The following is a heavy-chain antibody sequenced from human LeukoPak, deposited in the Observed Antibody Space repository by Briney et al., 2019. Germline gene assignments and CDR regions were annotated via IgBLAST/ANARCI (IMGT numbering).Heavy chain of an antibody. CDR1: GFTFSSYS. CDR2: ISSSSSYI. CDR3: ARGHYDFWPYYYMDV. Sequence: GGSLRLSCAASGFTFSSYSMNWVRQAPGKGLEWASSISSSSSYIYYADSVKGRFTISRDNAKNSLYLQMNSLRAEDTAVYYCARGHYDFWPYYYMDVWGKGTTVTVSS. D-gene: IGHD3-3*01. V-gene: IGHV3-21*01. J-gene: IGHJ6*03.